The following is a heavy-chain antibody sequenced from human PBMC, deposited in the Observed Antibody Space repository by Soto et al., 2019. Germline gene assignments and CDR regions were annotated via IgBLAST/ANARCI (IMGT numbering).Heavy chain of an antibody. Sequence: QVQLVESGGGVVQPGRSLRLSCAASGFTFSSYGMHWVRQAPGKGLEWVAVISYDGSNKYYADSVKGRFTISRDNSKNTLYLQMNSLRAEGTAVYYCANSARGFLGDYFDYWGQGTLVTVSS. CDR3: ANSARGFLGDYFDY. CDR2: ISYDGSNK. V-gene: IGHV3-30*18. CDR1: GFTFSSYG. D-gene: IGHD3-16*01. J-gene: IGHJ4*02.